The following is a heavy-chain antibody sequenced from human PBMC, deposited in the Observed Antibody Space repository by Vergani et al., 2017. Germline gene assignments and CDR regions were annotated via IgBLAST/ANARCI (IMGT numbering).Heavy chain of an antibody. J-gene: IGHJ4*02. CDR1: GGSFSGYY. CDR2: INHSGST. V-gene: IGHV4-34*01. D-gene: IGHD3-3*01. Sequence: QVQLQQWGAGLLKPSETLSLTCAVYGGSFSGYYWSWIRQPPGKGLEWIGEINHSGSTNYNPSLKSRVTISVDTSKNQFSLKLSSVTAADTAVYYCARDADEFVDQLRFLEWLFDYWGQGTLVTVSS. CDR3: ARDADEFVDQLRFLEWLFDY.